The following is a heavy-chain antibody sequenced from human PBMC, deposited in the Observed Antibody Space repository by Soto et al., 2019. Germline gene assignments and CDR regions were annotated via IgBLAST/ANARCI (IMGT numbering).Heavy chain of an antibody. V-gene: IGHV4-61*01. CDR2: FYDSGST. Sequence: SETLSLTCTVSGSSVSSGSFYWSWIRRPPGKGLEWIGYFYDSGSTNYNPSLRSRVTMSVDTPKNQFSLKLSSVTAADTAVYYCAASAPPATNYYYAMDVWGQGTTVTVSS. CDR3: AASAPPATNYYYAMDV. CDR1: GSSVSSGSFY. J-gene: IGHJ6*02. D-gene: IGHD5-12*01.